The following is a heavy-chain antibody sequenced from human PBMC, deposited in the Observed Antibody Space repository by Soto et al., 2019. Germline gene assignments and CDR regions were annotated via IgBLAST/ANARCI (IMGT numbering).Heavy chain of an antibody. CDR1: GGTFSSYA. D-gene: IGHD6-13*01. V-gene: IGHV1-69*06. Sequence: AASVKVSCKASGGTFSSYAISWVRQAPGQGLEWMGGIIPIFGTANYAQKFQGRVTITADKSTSTAYMELSSLRSEDTAVYYCARGFQWAAAGTDYYYGMDVWGQGTTVTVSS. CDR3: ARGFQWAAAGTDYYYGMDV. CDR2: IIPIFGTA. J-gene: IGHJ6*02.